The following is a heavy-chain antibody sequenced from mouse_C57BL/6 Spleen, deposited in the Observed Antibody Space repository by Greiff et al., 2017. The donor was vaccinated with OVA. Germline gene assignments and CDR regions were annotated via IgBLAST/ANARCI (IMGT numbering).Heavy chain of an antibody. J-gene: IGHJ3*01. CDR1: GYTFTDYE. CDR2: IDPETGGT. V-gene: IGHV1-15*01. D-gene: IGHD2-2*01. Sequence: VQLVESGAELVRPGASVTLSCKASGYTFTDYEMHWVKQTPVHGLEWIGAIDPETGGTAYNQKFKGKAILTADKSSSTAYMELRSLTSEDSAVYYCYGHDGAYWGQGTLVTVSA. CDR3: YGHDGAY.